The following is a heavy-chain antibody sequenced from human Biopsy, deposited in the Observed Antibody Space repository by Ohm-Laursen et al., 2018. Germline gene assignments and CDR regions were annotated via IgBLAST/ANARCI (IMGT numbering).Heavy chain of an antibody. V-gene: IGHV3-23*01. Sequence: GSLRLSCAASGFTFSRYAMSWVRQAPGKGLQWVSGISGSGGNAYYADSARGRFNISRDNSKSRLYLQMTGLRAEDSALYYCAKDPDFRRGGEGDFWGRGTLVTVSS. CDR1: GFTFSRYA. D-gene: IGHD3-3*01. CDR3: AKDPDFRRGGEGDF. J-gene: IGHJ4*02. CDR2: ISGSGGNA.